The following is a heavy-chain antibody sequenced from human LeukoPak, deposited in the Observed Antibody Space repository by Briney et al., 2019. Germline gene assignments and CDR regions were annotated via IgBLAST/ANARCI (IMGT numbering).Heavy chain of an antibody. CDR1: GFTFSSYS. CDR2: INTISSDV. CDR3: ARDSPYAFDI. V-gene: IGHV3-48*02. Sequence: GGALRLSCAISGFTFSSYSMNWVRQAPGKGLEWLSYINTISSDVWYADSVRGRFTIASDNVKNSLYLQMNSLRDEDTAVYYCARDSPYAFDIWGQGTLVTVSS. J-gene: IGHJ3*02.